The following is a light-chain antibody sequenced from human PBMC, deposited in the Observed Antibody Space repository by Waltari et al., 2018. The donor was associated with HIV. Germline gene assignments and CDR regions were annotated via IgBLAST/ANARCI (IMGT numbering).Light chain of an antibody. Sequence: QSVLTQSPSVSGAPGQRVTISCTGNSSNIGAGFDVHWYQQVPETAPKLLIYGDTNRPSGVPDRFSGSKSGTSASLAITGLQAEDEADYYCQSYDSGLSVVFGGGTKLTVL. V-gene: IGLV1-40*01. CDR1: SSNIGAGFD. CDR2: GDT. J-gene: IGLJ3*02. CDR3: QSYDSGLSVV.